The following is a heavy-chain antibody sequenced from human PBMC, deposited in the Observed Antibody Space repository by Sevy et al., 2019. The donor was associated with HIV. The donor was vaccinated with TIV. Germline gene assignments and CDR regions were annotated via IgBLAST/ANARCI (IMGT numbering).Heavy chain of an antibody. V-gene: IGHV3-23*01. J-gene: IGHJ4*02. CDR2: ISGSGAST. CDR3: AKASYGTTYYFDY. Sequence: GGSLRLSCAASGFTFTSYAMTRVRQAPGKGLEWVSGISGSGASTYYADSVKGRFTISRDNSKNTLYMQMNSLRAEDTAVYYCAKASYGTTYYFDYWGQGTLVTVSS. CDR1: GFTFTSYA. D-gene: IGHD4-17*01.